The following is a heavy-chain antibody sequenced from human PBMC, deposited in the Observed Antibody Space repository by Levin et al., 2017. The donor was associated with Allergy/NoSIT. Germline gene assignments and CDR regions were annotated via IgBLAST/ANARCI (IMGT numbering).Heavy chain of an antibody. V-gene: IGHV4-30-4*01. CDR3: GREEVVGGRHFHGMDV. J-gene: IGHJ6*02. CDR1: GGSISSDNYY. D-gene: IGHD2-15*01. CDR2: ISYSGNT. Sequence: SSETLSLTCTVSGGSISSDNYYWSWIRQPPGKGLEWIAYISYSGNTYYNPSLKSRLTISLDTSKNQFSLNLTSVTAADTAVYYCGREEVVGGRHFHGMDVWGHGTTVTVSS.